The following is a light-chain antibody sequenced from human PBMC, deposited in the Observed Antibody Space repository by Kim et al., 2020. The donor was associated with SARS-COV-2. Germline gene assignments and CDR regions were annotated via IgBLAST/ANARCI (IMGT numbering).Light chain of an antibody. CDR1: QAISSF. CDR3: KKANSFPNS. J-gene: IGKJ2*03. V-gene: IGKV1D-12*01. Sequence: SVCGGERVPITWSATQAISSFLVWYQQTPGKAHKLLIYAAQSLKSGLTTRFSGSRSGTDFTLTIRSVQSEDFATYHRKKANSFPNSCGQGTKLE. CDR2: AAQ.